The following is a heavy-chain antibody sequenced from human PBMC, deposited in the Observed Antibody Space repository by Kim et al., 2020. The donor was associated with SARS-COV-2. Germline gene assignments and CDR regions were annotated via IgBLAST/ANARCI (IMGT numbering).Heavy chain of an antibody. CDR3: ARLGMVSTALDS. CDR2: T. D-gene: IGHD2-21*01. J-gene: IGHJ5*02. V-gene: IGHV3-74*01. Sequence: TSYARSVKGRFTISRDNAKNTLFLHMNSLRADDTAVYYCARLGMVSTALDSWGQGTLVTVSS.